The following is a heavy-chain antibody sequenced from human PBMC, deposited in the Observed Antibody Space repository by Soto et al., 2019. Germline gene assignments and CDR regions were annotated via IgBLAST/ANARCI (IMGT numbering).Heavy chain of an antibody. CDR2: IWYDGSNK. CDR1: GFTFSHYG. Sequence: QVQLVESGGGVVQPGRSLRLSCAASGFTFSHYGMHWVRQAPGEGLEWVALIWYDGSNKYYADSVKGRFTISRDNSKNTLFLQMNSLRAEDTAVYYCASGGPTIGSMIVVDYWGQGALVTVSS. D-gene: IGHD3-22*01. V-gene: IGHV3-33*01. CDR3: ASGGPTIGSMIVVDY. J-gene: IGHJ4*02.